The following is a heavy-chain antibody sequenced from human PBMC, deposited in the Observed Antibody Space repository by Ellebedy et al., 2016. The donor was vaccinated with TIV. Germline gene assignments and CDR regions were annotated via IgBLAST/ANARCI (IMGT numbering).Heavy chain of an antibody. CDR1: GFTFSRSA. CDR3: AATYLYCSSTSCYPPQSYGGYGRYFDY. CDR2: IVVDSGNT. J-gene: IGHJ4*02. V-gene: IGHV1-58*02. D-gene: IGHD2-2*01. Sequence: AASVKVSCKASGFTFSRSAMQWVRQARGQRLEWIGWIVVDSGNTNYAQKFQERVTITRDMSTSTAYMELSSLRSEDTAVYYCAATYLYCSSTSCYPPQSYGGYGRYFDYWGQGTLVTVSS.